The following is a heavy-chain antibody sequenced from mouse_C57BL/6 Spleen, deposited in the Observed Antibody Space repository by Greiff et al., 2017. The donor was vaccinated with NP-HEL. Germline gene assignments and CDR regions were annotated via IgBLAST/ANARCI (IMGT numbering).Heavy chain of an antibody. V-gene: IGHV1-54*01. CDR3: ARSLYGNYGAY. Sequence: QVQLKQSGAELVRPGTSVKVSCKASGYAFTNYLIEWVKQRPGQGLEWIGVINPGSGGTNYNEKFKGKATLTADKSSSTAYMQLSSLTSEDSAVYLCARSLYGNYGAYWGQGTLVTVSA. CDR2: INPGSGGT. J-gene: IGHJ3*01. CDR1: GYAFTNYL. D-gene: IGHD2-1*01.